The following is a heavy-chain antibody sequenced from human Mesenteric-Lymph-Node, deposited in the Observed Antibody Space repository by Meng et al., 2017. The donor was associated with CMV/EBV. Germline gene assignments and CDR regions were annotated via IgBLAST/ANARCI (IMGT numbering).Heavy chain of an antibody. CDR3: AKDQSSTSGTCFDY. V-gene: IGHV3-23*01. J-gene: IGHJ4*02. D-gene: IGHD2-2*01. Sequence: GESLKISCAASGFTFSSYAMSWVRQAPRKGLEWVSGISGSGGSTYYADSVKGRFTISRDNSKNTLYLRMNSLRVEDTALYYCAKDQSSTSGTCFDYWGQGTLVTVSS. CDR2: ISGSGGST. CDR1: GFTFSSYA.